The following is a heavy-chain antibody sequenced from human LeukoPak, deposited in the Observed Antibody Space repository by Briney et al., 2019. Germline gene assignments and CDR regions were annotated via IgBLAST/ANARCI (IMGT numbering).Heavy chain of an antibody. CDR2: IYYNGRT. J-gene: IGHJ5*01. D-gene: IGHD1-7*01. Sequence: PSETLSLTCTVSGGSLSRTGYYWGWIRQPPGKGLECIGTIYYNGRTYYNPSLKSRVTISVDTSKNQFSLKLTSVTAADTAVYYCAGDTWNYWFDSWGQGTLVTVSS. V-gene: IGHV4-39*01. CDR1: GGSLSRTGYY. CDR3: AGDTWNYWFDS.